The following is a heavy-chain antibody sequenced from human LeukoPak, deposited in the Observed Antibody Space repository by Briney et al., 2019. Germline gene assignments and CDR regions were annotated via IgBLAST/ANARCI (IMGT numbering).Heavy chain of an antibody. CDR3: ARVPGSVATIREYYFDY. CDR1: GYTFTSYD. V-gene: IGHV1-8*01. Sequence: ASVKVSCKASGYTFTSYDINWVPQATGQGLEWMGWMNPNSGNTGYAQKFQGRVTMTRDMSTSTVYMELSSLRSEDTAVYYCARVPGSVATIREYYFDYWGQGTLVTVSS. J-gene: IGHJ4*02. CDR2: MNPNSGNT. D-gene: IGHD5-24*01.